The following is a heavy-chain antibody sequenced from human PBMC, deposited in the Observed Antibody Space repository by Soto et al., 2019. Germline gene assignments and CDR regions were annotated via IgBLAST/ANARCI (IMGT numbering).Heavy chain of an antibody. CDR2: IYHSGSP. CDR1: GDSISRGAYS. J-gene: IGHJ4*02. V-gene: IGHV4-30-2*01. Sequence: PSETLSLTCTVSGDSISRGAYSWSWIRQPPGKGLEWIGYIYHSGSPYYNPSLKSRVTISVDRSKNQFSLKLSSVTAADTGVYYCARVPDYWGQGTLVTVSS. CDR3: ARVPDY.